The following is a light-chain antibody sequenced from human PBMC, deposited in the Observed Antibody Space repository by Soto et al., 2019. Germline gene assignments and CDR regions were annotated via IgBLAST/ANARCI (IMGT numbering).Light chain of an antibody. J-gene: IGKJ4*01. CDR2: AAS. Sequence: EIVLTQSPATLSLSPGERATLSCRASQSVSSSLAWYQQKPGQAPRLLIYAASHRATGIPTRFSGSGSGTDFTLTISSLEPEDFAVYYCQQRSDWPPSLTFGGGTKVEIK. CDR3: QQRSDWPPSLT. V-gene: IGKV3-11*01. CDR1: QSVSSS.